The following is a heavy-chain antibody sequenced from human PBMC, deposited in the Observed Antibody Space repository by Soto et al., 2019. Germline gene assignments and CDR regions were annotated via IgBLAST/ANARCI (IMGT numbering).Heavy chain of an antibody. CDR3: ARDLSYAFDY. J-gene: IGHJ4*02. CDR2: IRIDSNHI. CDR1: GFIFTSYS. Sequence: EVQLVESGGGLVQPGGSLRLSCAASGFIFTSYSMNWVRQAPGKGLEWLSYIRIDSNHIGYAYCVRGRFTISSDIAKNSLYLQMNSLRDEDTAVYYCARDLSYAFDYWGQGTLVTVSS. D-gene: IGHD1-26*01. V-gene: IGHV3-48*02.